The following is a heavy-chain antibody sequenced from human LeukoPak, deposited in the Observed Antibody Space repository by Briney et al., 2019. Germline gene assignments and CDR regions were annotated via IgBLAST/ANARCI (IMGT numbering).Heavy chain of an antibody. J-gene: IGHJ3*02. CDR3: ARGLITGTKRDAFDI. Sequence: SETLSLTCTVSGGSISSYYWSWIRQPAGKGLEWIGRIYTSGSTNYNPSLKSRVTISVDTSKNQFSLKLSSVTAADTAVYYCARGLITGTKRDAFDIWGQGTMVTVSS. V-gene: IGHV4-4*07. CDR2: IYTSGST. CDR1: GGSISSYY. D-gene: IGHD1-7*01.